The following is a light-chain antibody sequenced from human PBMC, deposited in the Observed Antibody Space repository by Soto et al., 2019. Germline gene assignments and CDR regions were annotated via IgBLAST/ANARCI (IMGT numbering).Light chain of an antibody. J-gene: IGKJ2*01. Sequence: EIVLTQSPGTLSLSPGERATLSCRASQSVTSNYLAWYQQEPGQAPSLLIYSASSRATGIPDRFSGSGSGTDFTLTISRLEPEDFAVYYSQQYGSSPLTYTFGQGTKLEI. CDR3: QQYGSSPLTYT. CDR2: SAS. V-gene: IGKV3-20*01. CDR1: QSVTSNY.